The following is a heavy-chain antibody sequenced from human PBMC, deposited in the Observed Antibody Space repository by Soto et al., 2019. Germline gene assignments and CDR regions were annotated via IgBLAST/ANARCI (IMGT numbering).Heavy chain of an antibody. Sequence: ETLSLTCTVSGDSLDTSYWNWIRQPAGERLEWIGRIHSTRGSHYNPSLRSRVSMSIDTSKKQISLELRSVTAADTAVYFCVRGVAAVGTAWFDPWGQGTLVTVSA. CDR2: IHSTRGS. V-gene: IGHV4-4*07. CDR3: VRGVAAVGTAWFDP. D-gene: IGHD6-13*01. CDR1: GDSLDTSY. J-gene: IGHJ5*02.